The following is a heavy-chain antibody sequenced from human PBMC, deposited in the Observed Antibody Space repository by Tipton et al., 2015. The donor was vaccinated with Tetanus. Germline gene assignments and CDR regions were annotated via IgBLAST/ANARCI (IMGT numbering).Heavy chain of an antibody. V-gene: IGHV4-34*01. CDR1: GGSFSGYY. CDR2: INHSGST. J-gene: IGHJ6*02. D-gene: IGHD3-22*01. Sequence: TLSLTCAVYGGSFSGYYWSWIRQPPGKGLEWIGEINHSGSTNYNPSLKSRVTISVDTSKNQFSLKLSSVTAADTAVYYCARDQTVAYYDSSGYSSTYYYYGMDVWGQGTTVTVSS. CDR3: ARDQTVAYYDSSGYSSTYYYYGMDV.